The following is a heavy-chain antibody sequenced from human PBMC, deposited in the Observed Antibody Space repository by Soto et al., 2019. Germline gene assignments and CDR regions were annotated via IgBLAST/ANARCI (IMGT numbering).Heavy chain of an antibody. D-gene: IGHD4-17*01. J-gene: IGHJ6*02. V-gene: IGHV1-3*01. CDR3: ARDTAPPDV. CDR1: GYTFTSYA. Sequence: GASVKVSCKASGYTFTSYAMHCVRQAPAQSLEWMGWINAGNGNRKYSQKFQGRVTVARDTSASIAYMELSSLRSEDTAVYYCARDTAPPDVWGQGTTVTVS. CDR2: INAGNGNR.